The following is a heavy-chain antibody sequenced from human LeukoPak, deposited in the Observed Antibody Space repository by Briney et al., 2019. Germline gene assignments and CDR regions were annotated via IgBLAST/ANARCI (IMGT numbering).Heavy chain of an antibody. V-gene: IGHV1-18*01. Sequence: ASVKVSCKSSGYTFTSYGIIWVRQAPGQGLEWMGWIGAYNGLTHYAQKLQGRVTMTTDTSTSTAYMELRSLRSDDAAVYYCARGSHIAAAGSQMDIWGKGTTVTVSS. CDR3: ARGSHIAAAGSQMDI. D-gene: IGHD6-13*01. J-gene: IGHJ6*04. CDR1: GYTFTSYG. CDR2: IGAYNGLT.